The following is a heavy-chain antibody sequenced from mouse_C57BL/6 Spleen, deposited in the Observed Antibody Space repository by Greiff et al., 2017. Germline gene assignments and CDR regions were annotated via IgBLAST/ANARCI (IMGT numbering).Heavy chain of an antibody. J-gene: IGHJ4*01. CDR1: GFSFNTYA. D-gene: IGHD2-1*01. CDR3: VRHERAYGNYPYYYAMDY. V-gene: IGHV10-1*01. Sequence: EVQLVESGGGLVQPKGSLKLSCAASGFSFNTYAMNWVRQAPGKGLEWVARIRSKSNNYATYYADSVKDRFTISRDDSESMLYLQMNNLKTEDTAMYYCVRHERAYGNYPYYYAMDYWGQGTSVTVSS. CDR2: IRSKSNNYAT.